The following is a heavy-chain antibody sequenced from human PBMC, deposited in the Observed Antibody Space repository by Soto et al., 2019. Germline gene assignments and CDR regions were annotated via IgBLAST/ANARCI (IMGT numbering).Heavy chain of an antibody. D-gene: IGHD2-15*01. CDR3: ARADCSGGSCYWGWFDP. CDR2: ISSDGSTT. V-gene: IGHV3-74*01. J-gene: IGHJ5*02. Sequence: GGSLRLSCAASGFTFSTYWMHWVRRGPGKGLVWVSRISSDGSTTSYADSVEGRFTISRDNVKNTMYLQLNSLRAEDTAVYYCARADCSGGSCYWGWFDPWGPGTLVTVS. CDR1: GFTFSTYW.